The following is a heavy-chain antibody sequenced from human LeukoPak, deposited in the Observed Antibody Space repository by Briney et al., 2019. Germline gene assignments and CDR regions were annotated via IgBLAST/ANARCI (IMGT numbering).Heavy chain of an antibody. D-gene: IGHD5-18*01. Sequence: GASMKVSCKASGYTFTSYAMHWVRQAPGQRLEWMRWINAGNGNTKYSQKFQGRVTITRDTSASTAYMELSSLRSEDTAVYYCARDQGYSYGYYWFDPWGQGTLVTVSS. J-gene: IGHJ5*02. CDR2: INAGNGNT. V-gene: IGHV1-3*01. CDR1: GYTFTSYA. CDR3: ARDQGYSYGYYWFDP.